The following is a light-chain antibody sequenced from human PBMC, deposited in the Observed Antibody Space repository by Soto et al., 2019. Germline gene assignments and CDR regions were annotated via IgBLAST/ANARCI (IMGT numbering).Light chain of an antibody. CDR2: DAS. Sequence: EIVMTQSPATLSVSPGERATLSCRASQSVSTNLAWYQQKPGQAPRLLIYDASTRATGLPARFSGSGSGTEFTLTISSLQSEDFGVYYCHQYNNWPMTFGQGTRLEI. CDR3: HQYNNWPMT. J-gene: IGKJ5*01. CDR1: QSVSTN. V-gene: IGKV3-15*01.